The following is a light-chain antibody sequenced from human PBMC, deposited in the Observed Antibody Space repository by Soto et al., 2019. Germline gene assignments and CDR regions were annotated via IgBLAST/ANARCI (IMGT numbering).Light chain of an antibody. CDR3: SSYTSSSTYVV. V-gene: IGLV2-14*01. CDR1: SSDVGGYNY. Sequence: QSALTQPASVSGSPGQSITISCTGTSSDVGGYNYVSWYQQHPGKAPKLLIYDVSNLASGVSNRFSGSKSGNTASLTISGLQAEDEADYYCSSYTSSSTYVVFGGGTKLTVL. J-gene: IGLJ2*01. CDR2: DVS.